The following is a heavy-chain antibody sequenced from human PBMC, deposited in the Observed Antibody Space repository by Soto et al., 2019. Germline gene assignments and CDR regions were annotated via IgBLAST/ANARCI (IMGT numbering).Heavy chain of an antibody. Sequence: SVKVSCKVSGGTFSNYAIDWVRLAPGHGLEWMGGIVPIFGTTHYTQKFQGRATIIADDSTTTAYLEMSSLRSEDTAMYYCARVEAVAGLYNYHGLDVWGQ. CDR2: IVPIFGTT. D-gene: IGHD6-19*01. CDR1: GGTFSNYA. V-gene: IGHV1-69*13. CDR3: ARVEAVAGLYNYHGLDV. J-gene: IGHJ6*02.